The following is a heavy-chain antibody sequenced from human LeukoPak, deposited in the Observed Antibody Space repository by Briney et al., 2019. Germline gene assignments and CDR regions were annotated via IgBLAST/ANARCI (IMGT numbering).Heavy chain of an antibody. J-gene: IGHJ3*02. CDR2: ISGSGGDT. Sequence: GGSLRLSCAASGFSFGTNAMSWVRQAPGKGLEWVSAISGSGGDTYYADSVKGRFTISRDNSKNTVYLQMNSLRAEDTAVYYCAKAIGGVAAFDIWGQGTMVTVSS. V-gene: IGHV3-23*01. CDR3: AKAIGGVAAFDI. D-gene: IGHD4-23*01. CDR1: GFSFGTNA.